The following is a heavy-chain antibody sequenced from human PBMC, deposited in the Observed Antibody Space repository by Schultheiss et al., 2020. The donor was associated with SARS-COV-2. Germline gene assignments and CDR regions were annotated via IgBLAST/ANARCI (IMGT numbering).Heavy chain of an antibody. V-gene: IGHV2-5*08. D-gene: IGHD6-13*01. CDR2: IYWNDDK. CDR3: ARIRIAAAGRSPLKNYYGMDV. CDR1: GFSLSTSGMC. J-gene: IGHJ6*02. Sequence: SGPTLVKPTQTLTLTCTFSGFSLSTSGMCVSWIRQPPGKALEWLALIYWNDDKRYSPSLKSRLTITKDTSKNQVVLTMTNMDPVDTATYYCARIRIAAAGRSPLKNYYGMDVWGQGTTVTVSS.